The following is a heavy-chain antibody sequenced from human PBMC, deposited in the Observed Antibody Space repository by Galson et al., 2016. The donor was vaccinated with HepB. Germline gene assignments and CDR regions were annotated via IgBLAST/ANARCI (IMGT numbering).Heavy chain of an antibody. J-gene: IGHJ4*02. Sequence: QSGAEVKKPGESLRISCQASGYSFTDYWITWVRQMPGKGLEWMGRIDPRDSYINYSPSFQGRVTISVDRSISAAYLRWSRPRASDTATYYCARHVHSSSSGAGDFWGQGSLVTVSS. CDR3: ARHVHSSSSGAGDF. CDR2: IDPRDSYI. V-gene: IGHV5-10-1*01. D-gene: IGHD3-22*01. CDR1: GYSFTDYW.